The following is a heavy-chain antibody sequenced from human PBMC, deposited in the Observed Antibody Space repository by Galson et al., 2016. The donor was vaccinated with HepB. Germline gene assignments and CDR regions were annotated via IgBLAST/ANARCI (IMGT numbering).Heavy chain of an antibody. CDR2: ISYDGNYK. J-gene: IGHJ4*02. CDR3: ARSPPLKDYDPPDY. CDR1: GFTFSSHA. V-gene: IGHV3-30*03. Sequence: SLRLSCAASGFTFSSHAIHWVRQAPGKGLEWVAVISYDGNYKYYADSVKARFTISRDDSKNTLYLQMNSLRTEDTAVYYCARSPPLKDYDPPDYWGQGTLVTVSS. D-gene: IGHD4-17*01.